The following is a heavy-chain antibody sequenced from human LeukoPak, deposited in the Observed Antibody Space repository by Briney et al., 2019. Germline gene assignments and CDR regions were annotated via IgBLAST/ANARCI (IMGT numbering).Heavy chain of an antibody. CDR2: ISYDGSNK. V-gene: IGHV3-30*03. D-gene: IGHD6-13*01. J-gene: IGHJ4*02. CDR3: ARVGYTSSWGERYYFDY. Sequence: GGSLRLSCAASGFTFSSYGMHWVRQAPGKGLEWVAVISYDGSNKYYADSVKGRFTISRDISKNTLYLQMNSLTAEDTAVYYCARVGYTSSWGERYYFDYWGQGTLVTVSS. CDR1: GFTFSSYG.